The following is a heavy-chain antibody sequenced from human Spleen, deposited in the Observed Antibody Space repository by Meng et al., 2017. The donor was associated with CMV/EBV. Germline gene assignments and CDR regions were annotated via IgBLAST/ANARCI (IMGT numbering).Heavy chain of an antibody. Sequence: GESLKISCAASGFTFSSYGMHWVRQAPGKGLEWVAVIWYDGSNKYYADSVKGRFTISRDNSKNTLYLQMNSLRAEDTAVYYCARGEGVRAIPPTTVVTQPGCFDYWGQGTLVTVSS. CDR2: IWYDGSNK. J-gene: IGHJ4*02. CDR3: ARGEGVRAIPPTTVVTQPGCFDY. D-gene: IGHD4-23*01. CDR1: GFTFSSYG. V-gene: IGHV3-33*01.